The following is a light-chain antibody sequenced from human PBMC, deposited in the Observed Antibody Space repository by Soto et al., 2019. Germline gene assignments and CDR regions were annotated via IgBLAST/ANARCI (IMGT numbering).Light chain of an antibody. V-gene: IGKV1-39*01. CDR3: QQAYSTLT. J-gene: IGKJ4*01. Sequence: DIQMTQSPSSLSVSVGDTVTITCRASQNINSFLNWYQQKPGQAPNLLIYAASTLQSGVPSRFSGSGSGTHFTLTISSLQPEDFATYFCQQAYSTLTFGGGTKVEIK. CDR1: QNINSF. CDR2: AAS.